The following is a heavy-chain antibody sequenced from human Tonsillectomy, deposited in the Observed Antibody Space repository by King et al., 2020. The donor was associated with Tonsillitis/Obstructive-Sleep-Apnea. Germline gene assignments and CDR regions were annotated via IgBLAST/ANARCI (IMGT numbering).Heavy chain of an antibody. CDR3: ARARYCTISSCYSYNWFDP. J-gene: IGHJ5*02. CDR1: GCTFSSYW. CDR2: INRDGSFT. V-gene: IGHV3-74*01. Sequence: VQLVESGGGLVQPGGSLRLSCAASGCTFSSYWMHWVRQVPGKGLVWVARINRDGSFTSYADSVKGRFTISRDNAKNTLYLQMNSLTAEDTAVYYCARARYCTISSCYSYNWFDPWGQGALVTVSS. D-gene: IGHD2-2*01.